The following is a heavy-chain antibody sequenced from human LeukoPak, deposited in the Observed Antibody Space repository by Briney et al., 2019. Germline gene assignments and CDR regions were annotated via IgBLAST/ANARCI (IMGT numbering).Heavy chain of an antibody. Sequence: ASVKVSCKASGYTFTSYGISWVRQAPGQGLEWMGWISAYNGNTNYAQKLQGRVTMTTDTSTSTAYMELRSLRSDDTAVYYCARANPHYYDSSGSFILDLWGHGTLVTVSP. D-gene: IGHD3-22*01. V-gene: IGHV1-18*01. CDR1: GYTFTSYG. J-gene: IGHJ2*01. CDR3: ARANPHYYDSSGSFILDL. CDR2: ISAYNGNT.